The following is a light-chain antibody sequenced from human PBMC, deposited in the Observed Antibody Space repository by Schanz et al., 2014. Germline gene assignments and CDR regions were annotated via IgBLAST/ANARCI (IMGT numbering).Light chain of an antibody. Sequence: DVVMTQSPDSLAVSLGERATINCKSSQSVLYSSNNKNYLAWYQQKPGQPPKLLIYWASTRESGVPDRFSASGTGTDFTLTISSLQAEDVAIYYCQQFSTTPWTFGQGTKVEIK. V-gene: IGKV4-1*01. CDR1: QSVLYSSNNKNY. CDR3: QQFSTTPWT. J-gene: IGKJ1*01. CDR2: WAS.